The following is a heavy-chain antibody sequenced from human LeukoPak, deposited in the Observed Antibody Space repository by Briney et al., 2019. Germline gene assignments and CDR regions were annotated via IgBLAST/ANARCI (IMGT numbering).Heavy chain of an antibody. Sequence: GSLRLSCAASGFTFSSYWMSWVRQAPGKGLEWVANIKQDGSEKYYVDSVKGRFTISRDNAKNSLYLQMNSLRAEDTAVYYCARAAYGSGRRAFDIRGQGTMVTVSS. D-gene: IGHD3-10*01. CDR3: ARAAYGSGRRAFDI. CDR1: GFTFSSYW. V-gene: IGHV3-7*04. J-gene: IGHJ3*02. CDR2: IKQDGSEK.